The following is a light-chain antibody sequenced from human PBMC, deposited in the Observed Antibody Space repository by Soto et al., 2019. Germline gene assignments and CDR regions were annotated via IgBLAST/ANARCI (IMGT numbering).Light chain of an antibody. CDR2: DAS. Sequence: DIVLTQSPATLSLSPGERATLSCRASQSVSSSLAWYQQKPGQTPRLLIYDASNRATGIPARFNGSGSGTDFTLTVSSLEPVGFAVYYCQQRSNWPLTFGGGTKVEIK. J-gene: IGKJ4*01. CDR1: QSVSSS. V-gene: IGKV3-11*01. CDR3: QQRSNWPLT.